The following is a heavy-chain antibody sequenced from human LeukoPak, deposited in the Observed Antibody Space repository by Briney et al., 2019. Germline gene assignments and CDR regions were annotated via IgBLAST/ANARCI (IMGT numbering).Heavy chain of an antibody. Sequence: SETLSLTCAVYGGSFGGYYWSWIRQPPGNGLEWIGEINHSGSNNYNPSLKSRVTISVDTSKNQFSLKLSSVTTADTAVYYCAMYCSSTSCYPIPHWGQGTLVTVSS. J-gene: IGHJ1*01. CDR2: INHSGSN. D-gene: IGHD2-2*01. V-gene: IGHV4-34*01. CDR1: GGSFGGYY. CDR3: AMYCSSTSCYPIPH.